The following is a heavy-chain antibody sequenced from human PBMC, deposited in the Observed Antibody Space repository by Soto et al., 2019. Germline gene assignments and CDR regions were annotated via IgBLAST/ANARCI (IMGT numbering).Heavy chain of an antibody. V-gene: IGHV1-69*01. Sequence: QLQQVQSGAEVKKPGSSVKVSCKASGGTFSSYAISWVRQAPGQGLEWMGGIIPIFGTANYAQKFQGRVTITADESTRTAYMELSSLRSEEKAVYYCAICPGDGYNTLDYWGQGTLVTVSS. CDR3: AICPGDGYNTLDY. CDR2: IIPIFGTA. J-gene: IGHJ4*02. CDR1: GGTFSSYA. D-gene: IGHD5-12*01.